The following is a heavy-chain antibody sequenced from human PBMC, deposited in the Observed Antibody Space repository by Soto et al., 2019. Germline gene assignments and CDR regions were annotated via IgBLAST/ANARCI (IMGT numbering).Heavy chain of an antibody. D-gene: IGHD1-26*01. J-gene: IGHJ4*02. V-gene: IGHV3-23*01. CDR2: ISGSGGST. CDR1: GFTFSSYA. Sequence: GGSLRLSCAASGFTFSSYAMSWVRQAPGKGLEWVSAISGSGGSTYYADSVKGRFTISRDNSKNTLYLQMNSLRAEDTAVDDCAKFAEGATYYFDYWGQGTLVTVSS. CDR3: AKFAEGATYYFDY.